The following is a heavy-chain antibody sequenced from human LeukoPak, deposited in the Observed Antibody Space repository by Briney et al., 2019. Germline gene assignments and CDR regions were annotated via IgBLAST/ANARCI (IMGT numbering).Heavy chain of an antibody. J-gene: IGHJ4*02. CDR2: IYYSGST. Sequence: SETLSLTCTVSGGSIGSNYWTWIRQPPGKGLEYIGYIYYSGSTNYNPSLKSRVTISVDTSKNQFSLKLSSVTAADTAVYYCARGKYSYGLYYFDYWGQGTLVTVSS. D-gene: IGHD5-18*01. CDR3: ARGKYSYGLYYFDY. CDR1: GGSIGSNY. V-gene: IGHV4-59*01.